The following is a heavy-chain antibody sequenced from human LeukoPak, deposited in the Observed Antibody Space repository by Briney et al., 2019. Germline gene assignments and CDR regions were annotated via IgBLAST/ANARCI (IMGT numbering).Heavy chain of an antibody. V-gene: IGHV3-30*01. CDR2: ISYDGSNK. CDR1: GFTFSSYA. Sequence: PGGSLRLSCAASGFTFSSYAMHWVRQAPGKGLEWVAVISYDGSNKYYADSVKGRFTISRDNSKNTLYLQMNSLRAEDTAVYYCARAWRVYCSSTSCYTGSHYYYYYYMDVWGKGTTVTVSS. J-gene: IGHJ6*03. D-gene: IGHD2-2*02. CDR3: ARAWRVYCSSTSCYTGSHYYYYYYMDV.